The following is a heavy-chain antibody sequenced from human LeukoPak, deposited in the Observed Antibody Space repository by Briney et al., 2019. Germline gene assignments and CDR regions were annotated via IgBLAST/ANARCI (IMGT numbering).Heavy chain of an antibody. J-gene: IGHJ4*02. CDR2: IKQDGSEK. CDR1: GFTFSNYW. CDR3: ATQRSGIFDY. D-gene: IGHD1-14*01. Sequence: GGSLRLSCATSGFTFSNYWMAWVRQAPGKGLEWVANIKQDGSEKYYVDSVKGRFTLSRDNAKNSLYLQMNSLRVEDTAVYYCATQRSGIFDYRGQGTLVTVSS. V-gene: IGHV3-7*02.